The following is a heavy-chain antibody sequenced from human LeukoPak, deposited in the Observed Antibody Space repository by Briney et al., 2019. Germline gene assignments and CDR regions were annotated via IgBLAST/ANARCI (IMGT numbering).Heavy chain of an antibody. Sequence: PGGSLRLSCAASGFTFSRYWMSWVRQAPGKGLEWVANIKEDGGEIYYVDSVKGRFTISRDNTKNSLFLQTNSLRAEDTAVYYCARDDYYSNADWGQGTLVTVSS. CDR2: IKEDGGEI. D-gene: IGHD3-22*01. CDR1: GFTFSRYW. V-gene: IGHV3-7*01. CDR3: ARDDYYSNAD. J-gene: IGHJ4*02.